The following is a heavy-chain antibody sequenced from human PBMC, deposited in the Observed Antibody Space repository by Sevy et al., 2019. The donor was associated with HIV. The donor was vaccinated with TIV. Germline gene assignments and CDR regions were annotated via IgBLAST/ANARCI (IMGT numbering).Heavy chain of an antibody. V-gene: IGHV3-23*01. CDR1: GFTFSSYA. CDR2: ISGSGGST. J-gene: IGHJ4*02. CDR3: AKVRYSSGWYEDY. Sequence: AGSLRLSCAASGFTFSSYAMSWVRQAPGKGLEWVSAISGSGGSTYYADSVKGRFTISRDNSKNTLYLQMNSLRAEDTAVYYCAKVRYSSGWYEDYWGQGTLVTVSS. D-gene: IGHD6-19*01.